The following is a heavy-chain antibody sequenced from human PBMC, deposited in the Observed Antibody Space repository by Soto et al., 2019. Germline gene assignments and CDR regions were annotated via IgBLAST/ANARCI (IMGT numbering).Heavy chain of an antibody. Sequence: VASVKVSCKASGYTFTSYGISWVRQAPGQGLEWMGWISAYNGNTNYAQKLQGRVTMTTDTSTSTAYMELRSLRSDDTAVYYCARDLGPTVIPPMDVWGQGTTVTVSS. D-gene: IGHD4-17*01. CDR2: ISAYNGNT. CDR3: ARDLGPTVIPPMDV. V-gene: IGHV1-18*01. J-gene: IGHJ6*02. CDR1: GYTFTSYG.